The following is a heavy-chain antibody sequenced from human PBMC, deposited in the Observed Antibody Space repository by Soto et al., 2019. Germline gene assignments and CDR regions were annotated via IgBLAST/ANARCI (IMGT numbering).Heavy chain of an antibody. CDR2: LSGSGSYT. Sequence: PGGSLRLSCAASGFIFSDYYMSWIRQAPGKGLEWVSYLSGSGSYTNYADSVKGRFTISRDNAKNSLYLQIYSLRAEDTAVYYCAMAQITAQYYFDYWGQGALVTVSS. V-gene: IGHV3-11*06. CDR3: AMAQITAQYYFDY. D-gene: IGHD6-6*01. CDR1: GFIFSDYY. J-gene: IGHJ4*02.